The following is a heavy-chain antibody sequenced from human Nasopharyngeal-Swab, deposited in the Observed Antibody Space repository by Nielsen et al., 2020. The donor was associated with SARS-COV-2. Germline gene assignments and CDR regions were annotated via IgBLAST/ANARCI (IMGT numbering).Heavy chain of an antibody. CDR1: GFTFSSYA. Sequence: GESLKISCAASGFTFSSYAMSWVRQAPGKGLEWVGFIRSKAYGGTTEYAASVKGRFTISRDDSKSIAYLQMNSLKTEDTAVYYCTRDGAYSSSTFDYWGQGTLVTVSS. CDR2: IRSKAYGGTT. J-gene: IGHJ4*02. CDR3: TRDGAYSSSTFDY. V-gene: IGHV3-49*04. D-gene: IGHD6-6*01.